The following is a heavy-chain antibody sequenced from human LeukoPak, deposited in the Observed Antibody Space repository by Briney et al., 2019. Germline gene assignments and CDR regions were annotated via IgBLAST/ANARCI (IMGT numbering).Heavy chain of an antibody. CDR1: GGSISSYY. Sequence: SETLSLTCTVSGGSISSYYWSWIRQPPGKGLEWIGYIYYSGSTYYNPSLKSRVTISVDTSKNQFSLKLSSVTAADTAAYYCARYGDFEYYFDYWGQGTLVTVSS. D-gene: IGHD4-17*01. J-gene: IGHJ4*02. CDR2: IYYSGST. V-gene: IGHV4-30-4*08. CDR3: ARYGDFEYYFDY.